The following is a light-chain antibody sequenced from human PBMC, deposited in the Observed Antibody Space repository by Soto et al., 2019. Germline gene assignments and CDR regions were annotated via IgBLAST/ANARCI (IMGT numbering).Light chain of an antibody. V-gene: IGLV2-14*03. CDR2: EVS. CDR1: SSDVGAYDF. Sequence: LTQPASVSGSPGQSIAISCTGTSSDVGAYDFVSWYQQHPDKAPKLMIYEVSHRPSGVSYRFSGSKSVNTATLTISGLQAEDEADYYCSSYTTSSTRVFGTGTKVTVL. CDR3: SSYTTSSTRV. J-gene: IGLJ1*01.